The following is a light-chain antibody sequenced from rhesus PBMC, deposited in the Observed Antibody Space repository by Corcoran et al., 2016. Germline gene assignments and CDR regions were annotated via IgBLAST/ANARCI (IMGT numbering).Light chain of an antibody. CDR2: EVS. V-gene: IGKV2-104*02. CDR1: QSLLDSEDGNTY. Sequence: DIVMTQTPLSLPVTPGEPASISCRSSQSLLDSEDGNTYLAWYLQQPGQSPQLLIFEVSNRASGVPDRFSGSGSDTDFTVKISRVEAEDVGVYYCMQTLEFPRTFRGGTKVEIK. CDR3: MQTLEFPRT. J-gene: IGKJ4*01.